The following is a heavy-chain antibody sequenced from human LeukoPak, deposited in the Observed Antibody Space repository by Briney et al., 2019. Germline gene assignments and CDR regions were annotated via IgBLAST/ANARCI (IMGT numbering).Heavy chain of an antibody. Sequence: GGSLRLSCAASGFTFSSYGMHWVRQAPCKGLEWVAVISYDGSNKYYADSVEGRFTISRDNSKNTQSLQMNSLRAEDTAVYYCAKSQSGSVDAFDIWGQGTMVTVSS. V-gene: IGHV3-30*18. D-gene: IGHD3-10*01. CDR2: ISYDGSNK. J-gene: IGHJ3*02. CDR1: GFTFSSYG. CDR3: AKSQSGSVDAFDI.